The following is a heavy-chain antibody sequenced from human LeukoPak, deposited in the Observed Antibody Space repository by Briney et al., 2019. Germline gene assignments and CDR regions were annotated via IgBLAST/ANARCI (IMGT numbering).Heavy chain of an antibody. CDR1: GFTFSSYS. D-gene: IGHD3-3*01. CDR3: ASRQSTTFGVVITPPGLDY. Sequence: PGGSLRLSCAASGFTFSSYSMNWVRQAPGKGLEWVSSISSSSSYIYYADSVKGRFTISRDNAKNSLYLQMNSLRAEDTAVYYCASRQSTTFGVVITPPGLDYWGQGTLVTVSS. V-gene: IGHV3-21*01. CDR2: ISSSSSYI. J-gene: IGHJ4*02.